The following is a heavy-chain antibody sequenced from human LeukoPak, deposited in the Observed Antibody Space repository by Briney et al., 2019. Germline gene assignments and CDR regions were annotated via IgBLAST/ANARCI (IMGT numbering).Heavy chain of an antibody. D-gene: IGHD1-1*01. V-gene: IGHV4-34*01. CDR1: GGSFSGYY. CDR2: INHSGST. Sequence: SETLSLTCAVYGGSFSGYYWSWIRQPPGKGLEWIGEINHSGSTNYNPSLKSRVTISVDTSKNQFSLKLSSVTAADTAVYYCASMNWNDDYWGQGTLVTVSS. J-gene: IGHJ4*02. CDR3: ASMNWNDDY.